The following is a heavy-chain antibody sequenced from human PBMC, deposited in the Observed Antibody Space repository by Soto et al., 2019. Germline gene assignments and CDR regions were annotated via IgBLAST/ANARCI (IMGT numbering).Heavy chain of an antibody. Sequence: PSETLSLTCTVSGGSISSSSYYWGWIRQPPGKGLEWIGSIYYSGSTYYNPSLKSRVTISVDTSKNQFSLKLSSVTAADTAVYYCARLDFSSGYSTYYFDYWGQGTLVTVSS. J-gene: IGHJ4*02. CDR2: IYYSGST. D-gene: IGHD3-3*01. V-gene: IGHV4-39*01. CDR3: ARLDFSSGYSTYYFDY. CDR1: GGSISSSSYY.